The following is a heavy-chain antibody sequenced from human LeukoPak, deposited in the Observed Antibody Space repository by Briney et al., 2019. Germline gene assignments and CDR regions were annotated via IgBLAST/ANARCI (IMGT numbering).Heavy chain of an antibody. J-gene: IGHJ4*02. CDR3: ARDGDSTAPDFDF. D-gene: IGHD2-21*02. V-gene: IGHV1-2*02. CDR2: INLNNGAT. Sequence: ASVKVSCKASGFTFTAYYLYWVRQAPGQGLEYVGFINLNNGATGFAQTFQGRVTMTRDTSISTAFMELSSLRSDDTAVYYCARDGDSTAPDFDFWGQGALVTVSS. CDR1: GFTFTAYY.